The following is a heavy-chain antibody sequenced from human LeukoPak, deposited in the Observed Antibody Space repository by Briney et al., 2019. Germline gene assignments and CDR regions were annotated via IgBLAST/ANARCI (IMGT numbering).Heavy chain of an antibody. V-gene: IGHV1-18*01. CDR3: AGSLGYCTSNVCYLKY. Sequence: EASVKVSCKTSGYSENFYGITWVRQVAGQGLEWMGWISAQHGQTEYAPNSQDRVTMTTDTYTNTAYMELSSLRSDDTAVYYCAGSLGYCTSNVCYLKYWGQGTLVTVSS. CDR1: GYSENFYG. CDR2: ISAQHGQT. D-gene: IGHD2-8*01. J-gene: IGHJ4*02.